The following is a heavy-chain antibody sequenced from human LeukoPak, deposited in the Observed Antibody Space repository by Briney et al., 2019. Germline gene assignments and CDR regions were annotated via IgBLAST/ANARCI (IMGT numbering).Heavy chain of an antibody. D-gene: IGHD3-10*02. CDR2: ISSSGSTI. Sequence: PGRSLRLSRAASGFPFSGYGMNWVRQAPGKGLEWVSYISSSGSTIYYADSVKGRFTISRDNAKNSLYLQMNSLRAEDTAVYYCAELGITMIGGVWGKGTTVTISS. CDR3: AELGITMIGGV. V-gene: IGHV3-48*04. CDR1: GFPFSGYG. J-gene: IGHJ6*04.